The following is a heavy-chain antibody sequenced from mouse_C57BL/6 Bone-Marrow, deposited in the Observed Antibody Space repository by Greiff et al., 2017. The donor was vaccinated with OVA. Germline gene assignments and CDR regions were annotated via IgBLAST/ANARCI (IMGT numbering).Heavy chain of an antibody. D-gene: IGHD1-1*01. V-gene: IGHV1-19*01. Sequence: EVQLVESGPVLVKPGASVKMSCKASGYTFTDYYMNWVKQSHGKSLEWIGVINPYNGGTSYNQKFKGKATLTVDKSSSTAYMELNSLTSEDSAVYYCASPYYYGSVDYWGQGTTLTVSA. CDR2: INPYNGGT. CDR3: ASPYYYGSVDY. CDR1: GYTFTDYY. J-gene: IGHJ2*01.